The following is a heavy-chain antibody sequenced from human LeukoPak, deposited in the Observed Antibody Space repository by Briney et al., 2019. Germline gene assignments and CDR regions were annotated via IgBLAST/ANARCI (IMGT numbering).Heavy chain of an antibody. CDR2: INPSGGST. J-gene: IGHJ6*02. CDR3: ARDLGSSGWFHGMDV. V-gene: IGHV1-46*01. D-gene: IGHD6-19*01. Sequence: ASVKVSCKASGYTFTKYCMHWLRQAPGQGLEWMAIINPSGGSTTYAQKFQGRVTMTRDTSTSTVYMELSSLRSEDTAVYYCARDLGSSGWFHGMDVWGQGTTVTVSS. CDR1: GYTFTKYC.